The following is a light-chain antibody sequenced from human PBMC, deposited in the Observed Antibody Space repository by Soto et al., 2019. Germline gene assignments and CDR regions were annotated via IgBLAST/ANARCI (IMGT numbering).Light chain of an antibody. CDR1: SSDVGGYKY. J-gene: IGLJ2*01. Sequence: QSALTQPPSASGSPGQSVTISCTGTSSDVGGYKYVSWYQQHPGKAPKLMIYEVSKRPSGVPDRFSGSKSGNTASLTVSGLQAEDEADYYCTSYAGSNNFVVFGGGTQVTVL. CDR3: TSYAGSNNFVV. V-gene: IGLV2-8*01. CDR2: EVS.